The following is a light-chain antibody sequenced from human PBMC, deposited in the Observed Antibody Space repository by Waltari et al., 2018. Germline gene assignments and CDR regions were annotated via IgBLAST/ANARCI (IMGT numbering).Light chain of an antibody. V-gene: IGLV2-14*01. J-gene: IGLJ3*02. CDR2: EVT. CDR3: SSYRNVDTLV. Sequence: QSALTQPASVSGSLGQSITISCTGTRCDGGNYHYVSWDQHHPGKAPKLLIYEVTYRPSGVSPRFSGSKSGNTASLTISGLQAEDEADYYCSSYRNVDTLVFGGGTKLTVL. CDR1: RCDGGNYHY.